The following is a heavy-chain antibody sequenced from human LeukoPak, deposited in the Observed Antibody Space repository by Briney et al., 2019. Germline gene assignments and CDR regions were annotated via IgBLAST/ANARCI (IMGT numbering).Heavy chain of an antibody. CDR1: GFTFSSYA. J-gene: IGHJ4*02. CDR3: ARELSSSWYDQGYFDY. V-gene: IGHV3-30-3*01. D-gene: IGHD6-13*01. CDR2: ISYDGSNK. Sequence: GGSLRLSCAASGFTFSSYAMHWVRQAPGKGLERVAVISYDGSNKYYADSVKGRFTISRDNSKNTLYLQMNSLRAEDTAVYYCARELSSSWYDQGYFDYWGQGTLVTVSS.